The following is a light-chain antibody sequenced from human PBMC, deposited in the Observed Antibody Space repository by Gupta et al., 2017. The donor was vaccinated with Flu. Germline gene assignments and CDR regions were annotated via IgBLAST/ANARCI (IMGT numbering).Light chain of an antibody. V-gene: IGKV4-1*01. Sequence: SLGERAAINCKASHSLGYTYNNKNLLARYQHKPGLLPNLLMYWASTRQSGVPGRFSGSGSGTDFTIMISSLVAEDVAVYYCKQGYSRPSTFGQGTKLEIK. CDR2: WAS. CDR1: HSLGYTYNNKNL. CDR3: KQGYSRPST. J-gene: IGKJ2*01.